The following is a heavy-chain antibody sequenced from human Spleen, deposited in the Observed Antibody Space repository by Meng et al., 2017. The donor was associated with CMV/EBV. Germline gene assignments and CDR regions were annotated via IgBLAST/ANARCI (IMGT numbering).Heavy chain of an antibody. V-gene: IGHV4-34*01. Sequence: GGSFRGHYWSLIRQPPGKGLEWIGEINHSGSTNYSPSLKSRLTISVDASNNQFSLTLTSVTAADTAVYYCARGSWVYSDDDETTGLDYWGPGTLAPSPQ. D-gene: IGHD5-12*01. J-gene: IGHJ4*02. CDR1: GGSFRGHY. CDR2: INHSGST. CDR3: ARGSWVYSDDDETTGLDY.